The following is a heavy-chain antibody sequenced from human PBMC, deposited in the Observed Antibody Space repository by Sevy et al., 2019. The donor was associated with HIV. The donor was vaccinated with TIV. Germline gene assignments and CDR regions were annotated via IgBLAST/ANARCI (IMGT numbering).Heavy chain of an antibody. D-gene: IGHD2-2*01. Sequence: ASVKVSCKASGYTFTGYYMHWVRQAPGQGLEWMGWINPNSGGTNYAQKFQGRVTMTRETSISTAYMELSRLRSDDTAVYYCAREGGCSSTSCPHYYYYYGMDVWGQGTTVTVSS. CDR1: GYTFTGYY. V-gene: IGHV1-2*02. CDR2: INPNSGGT. CDR3: AREGGCSSTSCPHYYYYYGMDV. J-gene: IGHJ6*02.